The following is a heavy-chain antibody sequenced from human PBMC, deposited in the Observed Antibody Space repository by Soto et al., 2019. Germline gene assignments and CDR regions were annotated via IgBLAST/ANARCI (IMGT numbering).Heavy chain of an antibody. V-gene: IGHV3-23*01. CDR1: GFTFSSYA. CDR3: AKPLTKTTMRSGSPSGLYYYGMDV. Sequence: PGGSLRLSCAASGFTFSSYAMSWVRQAPGKGLEWVSAISGSGGSTYYADSVKGRFTISRDNSKNTLYLQMNSLRAEDTAVYYCAKPLTKTTMRSGSPSGLYYYGMDVWGQGTTVTVSS. CDR2: ISGSGGST. D-gene: IGHD3-10*01. J-gene: IGHJ6*02.